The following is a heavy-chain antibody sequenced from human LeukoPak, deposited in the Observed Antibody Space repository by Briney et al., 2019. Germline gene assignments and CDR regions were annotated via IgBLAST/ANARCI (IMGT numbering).Heavy chain of an antibody. V-gene: IGHV3-74*01. Sequence: GGSLRLSCAASGFTFSSYWMHWVRQAPGKGLVWVSRINSDGSSTSYADSVKGRFTISRDNAKNTLYLQMNSLRAEDTAVYYCARDSGMAVAGTGYYYYYYIDVWGKGTTVTISS. J-gene: IGHJ6*03. CDR1: GFTFSSYW. CDR2: INSDGSST. D-gene: IGHD6-19*01. CDR3: ARDSGMAVAGTGYYYYYYIDV.